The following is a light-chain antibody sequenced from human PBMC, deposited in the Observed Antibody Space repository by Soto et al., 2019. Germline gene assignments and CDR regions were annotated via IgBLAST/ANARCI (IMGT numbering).Light chain of an antibody. Sequence: EIVKTQSPATLSVSPGERTTLSCRASQSVTGNLAWYQQKPGQAPRLLIYGASTRATGIPARFSGSGSGTDFTLTISRLEPEDCAIYFCQQANSFPITFGQGTRLEIK. CDR2: GAS. CDR3: QQANSFPIT. V-gene: IGKV3-15*01. J-gene: IGKJ5*01. CDR1: QSVTGN.